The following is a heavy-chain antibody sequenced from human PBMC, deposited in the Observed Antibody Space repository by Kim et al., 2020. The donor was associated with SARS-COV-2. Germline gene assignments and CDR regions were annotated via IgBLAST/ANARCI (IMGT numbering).Heavy chain of an antibody. J-gene: IGHJ6*03. CDR2: IHHSGST. CDR3: ASHGTELNNYYYYMDV. V-gene: IGHV4-34*01. Sequence: SETLSLTCAVYGGSFSGYYWSWIRQAPGKGLEWIGEIHHSGSTNYSPSLKGRLTMSVDTSKIQVSLKLSYVTAADTAVYYCASHGTELNNYYYYMDVWGGGTTVTVAS. CDR1: GGSFSGYY. D-gene: IGHD1-1*01.